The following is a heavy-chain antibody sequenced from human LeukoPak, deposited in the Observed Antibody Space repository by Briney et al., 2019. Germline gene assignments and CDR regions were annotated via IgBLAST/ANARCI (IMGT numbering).Heavy chain of an antibody. D-gene: IGHD2-15*01. CDR1: GCSFTSYW. J-gene: IGHJ4*02. CDR2: IYPGDSDT. Sequence: GASLKISCKGSGCSFTSYWIGWGRQMPGKGLEWMGIIYPGDSDTRYSPSFQGQVTISADKSISTAYLQWSSLKASDTAMYYCARRVRVAAFFDCWGQGTLVTVSS. V-gene: IGHV5-51*01. CDR3: ARRVRVAAFFDC.